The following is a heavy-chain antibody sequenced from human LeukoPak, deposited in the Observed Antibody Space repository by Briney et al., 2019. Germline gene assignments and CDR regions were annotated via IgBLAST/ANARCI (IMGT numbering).Heavy chain of an antibody. CDR3: VRDGVTVAPGIIRFDY. J-gene: IGHJ4*02. D-gene: IGHD3-10*01. Sequence: HSGGSLRLSCAASGFIFSGSSMHWVRQAPGKGLEWVAVISYDGSNTYYAESVKGRFSISRDNSKNTLYLQMDSLRTEDTAVYYCVRDGVTVAPGIIRFDYWGQGTLVTVSS. CDR1: GFIFSGSS. CDR2: ISYDGSNT. V-gene: IGHV3-30*19.